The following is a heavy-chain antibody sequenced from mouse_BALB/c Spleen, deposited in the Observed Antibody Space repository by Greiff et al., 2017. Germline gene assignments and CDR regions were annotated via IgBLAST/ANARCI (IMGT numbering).Heavy chain of an antibody. CDR3: ARWVYDGSFAY. Sequence: EVQLVESGGGLVKPGGSLKLSCAASGFTFSSYTMSWVRQTPEKRLEWVATISSGGGNTYYPDSVKGRFTISRDNAKNNLYLQMSSLRSEDTALYYCARWVYDGSFAYWGQGTLVTVSA. D-gene: IGHD2-3*01. CDR1: GFTFSSYT. J-gene: IGHJ3*01. CDR2: ISSGGGNT. V-gene: IGHV5-9*03.